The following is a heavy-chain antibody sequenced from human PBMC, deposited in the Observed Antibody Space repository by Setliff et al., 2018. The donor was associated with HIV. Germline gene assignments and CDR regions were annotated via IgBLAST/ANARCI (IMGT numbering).Heavy chain of an antibody. V-gene: IGHV1-69*13. CDR1: GGTFSSYV. Sequence: SVKVSCKASGGTFSSYVISWVRQAPGQGPEWMGGIIPMYGVTNYAQKFQGRVTITADESTSTMYMELSSLRSDDTAVYYCAGPRGDEAFDVWGQGTMVTVS. CDR3: AGPRGDEAFDV. CDR2: IIPMYGVT. J-gene: IGHJ3*01. D-gene: IGHD3-10*01.